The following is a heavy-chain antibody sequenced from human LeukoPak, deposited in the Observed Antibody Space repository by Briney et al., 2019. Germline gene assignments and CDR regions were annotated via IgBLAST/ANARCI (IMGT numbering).Heavy chain of an antibody. D-gene: IGHD6-6*01. CDR3: ARHWYSSSSIDY. Sequence: PSETLSLTCTVSGGSISSYYWSWIRQPPGKGLEWIGYIYYSGSTNYNPSLKSRVTISVDTSKSQFSLKLSSVTAADTAVYYCARHWYSSSSIDYWGQGTLVTVSS. CDR1: GGSISSYY. V-gene: IGHV4-59*08. CDR2: IYYSGST. J-gene: IGHJ4*02.